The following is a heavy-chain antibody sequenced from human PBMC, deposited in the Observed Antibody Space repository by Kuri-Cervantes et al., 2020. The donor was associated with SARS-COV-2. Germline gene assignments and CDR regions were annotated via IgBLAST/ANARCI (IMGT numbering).Heavy chain of an antibody. V-gene: IGHV1-46*01. CDR3: ARAGVAGYSSGWNPYYYCGMDV. CDR2: INPSGGST. Sequence: ASVKVSCKASGYTFTSYYMHWVRQAPGQGLEWMGIINPSGGSTSYAQKFQGRVTITADESTSTAYMELSSLRSEDTAVYYCARAGVAGYSSGWNPYYYCGMDVWGQGTTVTVSS. J-gene: IGHJ6*02. CDR1: GYTFTSYY. D-gene: IGHD6-19*01.